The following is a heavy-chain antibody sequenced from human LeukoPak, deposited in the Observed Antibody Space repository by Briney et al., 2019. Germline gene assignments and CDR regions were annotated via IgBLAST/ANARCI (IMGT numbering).Heavy chain of an antibody. Sequence: PGGSLRLSCAASGFTFSTYAMHWVRQTPGKGLEYVSAISTNGGGTYYANSVKGRFTFSRDNSKNTLYLQMGSLRAEDMAVYHCARYCSGVSCYSGYDYWGQGTLVTVSS. J-gene: IGHJ4*02. CDR3: ARYCSGVSCYSGYDY. CDR1: GFTFSTYA. V-gene: IGHV3-64*01. D-gene: IGHD2-15*01. CDR2: ISTNGGGT.